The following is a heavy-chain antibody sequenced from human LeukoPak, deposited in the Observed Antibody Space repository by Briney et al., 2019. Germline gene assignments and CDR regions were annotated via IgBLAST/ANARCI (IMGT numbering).Heavy chain of an antibody. Sequence: GGSLRLSCAASGFTFNSYAMSWVRQAPWERLQWVSGISDSGGNTYYADSVRGRFTISRDNSKNTLYLQMNSLRAEDTAVYYCAKARLYYDFWSGYPPIDYWGQGTLVTVSS. J-gene: IGHJ4*02. CDR1: GFTFNSYA. D-gene: IGHD3-3*01. CDR2: ISDSGGNT. CDR3: AKARLYYDFWSGYPPIDY. V-gene: IGHV3-23*01.